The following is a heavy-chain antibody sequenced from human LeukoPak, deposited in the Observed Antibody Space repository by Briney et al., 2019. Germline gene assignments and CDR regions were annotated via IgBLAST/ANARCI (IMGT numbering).Heavy chain of an antibody. CDR3: AKDYYVPNY. CDR1: GFTFSSYT. V-gene: IGHV3-23*01. D-gene: IGHD3-22*01. J-gene: IGHJ4*02. Sequence: GGSLRLSCAASGFTFSSYTMSWVRQAPGKGLEWVSAISGNAGIIYNADSVKGRFTISRDNSKNTLYLQMNSLRAEDTAVHYCAKDYYVPNYWGQGTLVTVSS. CDR2: ISGNAGII.